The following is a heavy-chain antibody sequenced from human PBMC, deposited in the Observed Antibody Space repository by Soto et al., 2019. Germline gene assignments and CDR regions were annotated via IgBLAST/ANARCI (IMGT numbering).Heavy chain of an antibody. V-gene: IGHV2-5*02. D-gene: IGHD1-1*01. CDR3: AHRQGGYNWNDGDFDY. CDR2: IYWDDDR. J-gene: IGHJ4*02. CDR1: GFSLSTTGVG. Sequence: QITLKESGPTVVKPTQTLTLTCTFSGFSLSTTGVGVGWIRQSPGKALEYLALIYWDDDRRYSPSLKSRLTITKDTSRNQVVLTMSNMDHVDTATYYCAHRQGGYNWNDGDFDYWGQGTLVTVSS.